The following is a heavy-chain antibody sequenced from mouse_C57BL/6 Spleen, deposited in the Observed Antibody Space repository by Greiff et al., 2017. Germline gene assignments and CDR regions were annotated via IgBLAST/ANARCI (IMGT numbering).Heavy chain of an antibody. Sequence: QVQLQQPGAELVRPGTSVKLSCKASGYTFTSYWMHWVKQRPGQGLEWIGVIDPSDSYTNYNQKFKGKATLPVDTSSSTAYMQLSSLTSEDSAVYYCARLGLRQAWFAYWGQGTLVTVSA. CDR1: GYTFTSYW. D-gene: IGHD2-2*01. J-gene: IGHJ3*01. CDR2: IDPSDSYT. V-gene: IGHV1-59*01. CDR3: ARLGLRQAWFAY.